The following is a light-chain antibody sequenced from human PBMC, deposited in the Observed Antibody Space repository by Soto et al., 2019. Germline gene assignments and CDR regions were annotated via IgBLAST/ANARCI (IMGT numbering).Light chain of an antibody. V-gene: IGKV1-5*01. J-gene: IGKJ1*01. CDR1: QSVNKW. Sequence: DIQITQSPSRLSASVGDRVTIACRPSQSVNKWLAWFQQKPGKVPKLLIFDASTLQTGVPSRFGGGGSGTEFTLTISGLQPDDFATYYCQQYNSYSPWTFGPGTKVDIK. CDR2: DAS. CDR3: QQYNSYSPWT.